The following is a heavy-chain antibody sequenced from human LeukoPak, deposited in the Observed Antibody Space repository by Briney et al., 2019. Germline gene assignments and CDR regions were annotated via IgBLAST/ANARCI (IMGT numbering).Heavy chain of an antibody. Sequence: PGGSLRLSCVVSGFSFSNYGKHWVRQAPGKGLEWVALIWYDGSNKYYADSVKGRFTISRDNSKNTLYLQMNSLRADDTAVYYCAIDVFATYDAGGGYFDYWGQGTLVTVSS. CDR1: GFSFSNYG. V-gene: IGHV3-33*01. CDR2: IWYDGSNK. J-gene: IGHJ4*02. CDR3: AIDVFATYDAGGGYFDY. D-gene: IGHD3-22*01.